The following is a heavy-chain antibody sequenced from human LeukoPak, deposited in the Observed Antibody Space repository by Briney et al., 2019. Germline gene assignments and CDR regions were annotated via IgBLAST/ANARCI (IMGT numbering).Heavy chain of an antibody. Sequence: SETLSLTCAVYGGSFSGYYWSWIRQPPGKGLEWIGEINHSGSTNYNPSLKSRVTISVDTSKNQFSLKLSSVTAADTAVYYCATWYYYDSSGYSHWGQGTLVTVSS. CDR1: GGSFSGYY. J-gene: IGHJ4*02. V-gene: IGHV4-34*01. CDR3: ATWYYYDSSGYSH. CDR2: INHSGST. D-gene: IGHD3-22*01.